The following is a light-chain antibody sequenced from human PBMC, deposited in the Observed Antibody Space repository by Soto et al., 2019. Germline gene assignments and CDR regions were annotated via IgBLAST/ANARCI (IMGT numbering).Light chain of an antibody. J-gene: IGLJ2*01. V-gene: IGLV6-57*04. Sequence: NFMLTQSHSVSESPGKTVTISCTRSSGSIASNYVQWYQQRPGSAPTTVIYEDNQRPSGVPDRFSGSIDSSSNSASLTISGLKTEDEADYYCQSYDRSNVVFGGGTQLTVL. CDR3: QSYDRSNVV. CDR2: EDN. CDR1: SGSIASNY.